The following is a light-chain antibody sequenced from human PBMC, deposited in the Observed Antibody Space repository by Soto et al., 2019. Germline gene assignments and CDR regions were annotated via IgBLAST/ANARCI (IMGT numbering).Light chain of an antibody. J-gene: IGKJ1*01. V-gene: IGKV1-5*01. Sequence: DIQMTQSPSTLSASVGDRVTITCRASQSISSWVAWYQQKPGKAPKLLIYDTSNLESGVPSRFSGRGSGTEFIFTISSLQPDDFATYYCQHYITVGQGTKVDIK. CDR1: QSISSW. CDR3: QHYIT. CDR2: DTS.